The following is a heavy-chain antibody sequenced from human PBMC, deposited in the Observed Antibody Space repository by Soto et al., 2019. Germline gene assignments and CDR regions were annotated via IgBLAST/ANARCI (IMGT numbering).Heavy chain of an antibody. J-gene: IGHJ6*03. V-gene: IGHV1-18*01. Sequence: ASVKVSCKASGYTFTSYGISWVRQAPGQGLEWMGWISAYNGNTNYAQKLQGRVTMTTDTSTSTAYMELRSLRSDDTAVYYCARGTYYYGSGSYYYYYMDVWGKGTTVTVSS. D-gene: IGHD3-10*01. CDR2: ISAYNGNT. CDR3: ARGTYYYGSGSYYYYYMDV. CDR1: GYTFTSYG.